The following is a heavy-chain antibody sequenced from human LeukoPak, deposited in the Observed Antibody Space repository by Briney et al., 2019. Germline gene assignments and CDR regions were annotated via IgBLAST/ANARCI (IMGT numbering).Heavy chain of an antibody. Sequence: GGSLRLSCAASGFTFSSYAMHWVRQAPGKGLEWVAVISYDGSNKYYADSVKGRFTISRDNSKNTLYLQMNSLRAEDTAVYYCAKDRDFVSTPRGLDYWGQGTLVTVSS. D-gene: IGHD3-10*01. V-gene: IGHV3-30*04. CDR1: GFTFSSYA. J-gene: IGHJ4*02. CDR3: AKDRDFVSTPRGLDY. CDR2: ISYDGSNK.